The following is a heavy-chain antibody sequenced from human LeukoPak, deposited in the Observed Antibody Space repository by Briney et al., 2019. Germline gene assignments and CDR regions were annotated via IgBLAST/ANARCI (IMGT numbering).Heavy chain of an antibody. CDR2: DYYGRSP. V-gene: IGHV4-39*02. Sequence: PSETLSLTCTVSGDSISRSTYYWAWIRQPPGKGLEWIGSDYYGRSPYFNPSLESRATISVDTSKNHFSLKMSSVTAADTAVYYCARSSGTGTFSYWGQGTLVTVSS. D-gene: IGHD6-25*01. CDR1: GDSISRSTYY. J-gene: IGHJ4*02. CDR3: ARSSGTGTFSY.